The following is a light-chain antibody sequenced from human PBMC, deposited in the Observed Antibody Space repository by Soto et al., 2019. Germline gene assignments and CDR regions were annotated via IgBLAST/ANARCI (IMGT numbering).Light chain of an antibody. CDR3: QQYGSSPLT. Sequence: PGERATLSCWASETVATNLAWYQQKPGQAPRLLIYDASSRATGIPDRFSGGGSGTDFTLTISRLEPEDFAVYYCQQYGSSPLTFGGGTKVDI. CDR2: DAS. J-gene: IGKJ4*01. V-gene: IGKV3-20*01. CDR1: ETVATN.